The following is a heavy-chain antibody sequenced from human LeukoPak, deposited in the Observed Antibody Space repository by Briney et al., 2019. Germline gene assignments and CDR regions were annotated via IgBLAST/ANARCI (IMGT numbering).Heavy chain of an antibody. Sequence: GRALRLSCAASGFTFSSYGMHWVRQAPGKWLEWVAVIWYDGSNKYYADSVKGRFTISRDNSKSTLYLQMNSLRAEDTAVYYCAKPKVFWDFDYWGQGTLVTVSS. J-gene: IGHJ4*02. CDR3: AKPKVFWDFDY. V-gene: IGHV3-33*06. D-gene: IGHD3-3*01. CDR2: IWYDGSNK. CDR1: GFTFSSYG.